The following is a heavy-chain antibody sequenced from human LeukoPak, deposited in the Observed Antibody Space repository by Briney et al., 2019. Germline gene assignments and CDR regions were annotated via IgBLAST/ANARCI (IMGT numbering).Heavy chain of an antibody. V-gene: IGHV4-34*01. CDR1: GGSFSGYY. CDR3: ARGAGLEMATIKGYYFDY. Sequence: SETLSLTCAVYGGSFSGYYWSWIRQPPGKGLEWIGEINHSGSTNYNPSLKSRVTISVDTSKNQFSLKLSSVTAADTAVYYCARGAGLEMATIKGYYFDYWGQGTLVTVSS. CDR2: INHSGST. J-gene: IGHJ4*02. D-gene: IGHD5-24*01.